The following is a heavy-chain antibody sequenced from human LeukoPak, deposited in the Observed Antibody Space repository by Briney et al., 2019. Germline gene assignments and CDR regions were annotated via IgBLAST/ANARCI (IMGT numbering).Heavy chain of an antibody. V-gene: IGHV4-39*01. D-gene: IGHD3-22*01. CDR3: ARPGHYYDSSGYAVTFDI. CDR1: GGSISSSSYY. Sequence: SETLSLTCTVSGGSISSSSYYWGWIRQPPGKGLEWIGSIYYSGSTYYNPSLKSRVTISVDTSKNQFPLKLSSVTAADTAVYYCARPGHYYDSSGYAVTFDIWGQGTMVTVSS. J-gene: IGHJ3*02. CDR2: IYYSGST.